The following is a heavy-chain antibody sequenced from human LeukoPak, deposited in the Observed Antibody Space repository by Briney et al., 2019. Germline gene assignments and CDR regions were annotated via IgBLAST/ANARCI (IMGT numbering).Heavy chain of an antibody. Sequence: SETLSLTCTVSGYSISSGYFWGWIRQPPGKGLEWIGSIYHSGTTYYNPSLKSRVTISVDTSKNQFSLKLTSVTAADTAVYYCARDSGTTGEVKFDPWGQGTLVTVSS. CDR2: IYHSGTT. V-gene: IGHV4-38-2*02. CDR3: ARDSGTTGEVKFDP. CDR1: GYSISSGYF. D-gene: IGHD3-10*01. J-gene: IGHJ5*02.